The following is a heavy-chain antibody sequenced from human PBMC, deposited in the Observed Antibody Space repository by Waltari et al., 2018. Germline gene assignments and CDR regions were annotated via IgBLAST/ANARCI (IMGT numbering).Heavy chain of an antibody. V-gene: IGHV3-30-3*01. J-gene: IGHJ6*02. Sequence: QVQLVESGGGVVQPGRSLRLSCAASGFTFSSYAMHWVRQAPGKGLGGVAVISYDGSNKYYADSGKGRFTSSRDNSKNTLYLQMNSLRAEDTAVYYCARDPTTASMDVWGQGTTVTVSS. CDR3: ARDPTTASMDV. CDR2: ISYDGSNK. CDR1: GFTFSSYA. D-gene: IGHD4-17*01.